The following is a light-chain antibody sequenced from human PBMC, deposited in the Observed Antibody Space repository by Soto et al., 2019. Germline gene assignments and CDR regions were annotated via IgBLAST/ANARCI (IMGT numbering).Light chain of an antibody. CDR1: LSITRF. CDR3: QQYNSYSWT. J-gene: IGKJ1*01. V-gene: IGKV1-5*01. Sequence: DIQMIQFPSSLSASVGDRVTITCRTTLSITRFLNWYQQKPGKAPKLLISVASSLESGVPSRFSGSGFGTEFTLTISSLQPDDFATYYCQQYNSYSWTFGQGTKVDI. CDR2: VAS.